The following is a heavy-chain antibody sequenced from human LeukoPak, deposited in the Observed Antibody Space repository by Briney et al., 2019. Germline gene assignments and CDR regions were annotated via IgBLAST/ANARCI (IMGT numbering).Heavy chain of an antibody. CDR2: IYYSGST. CDR3: ARRYSYEVGIDY. Sequence: PSETLSLTCTVSGGSISSSFYYWGWIRQPPGKGLAWIGSIYYSGSTYYNPSLKSRVTISVDTSKNQFSLKLSSVTAADTAVYYCARRYSYEVGIDYWGQGTLVTVSS. D-gene: IGHD5-18*01. V-gene: IGHV4-39*01. CDR1: GGSISSSFYY. J-gene: IGHJ4*02.